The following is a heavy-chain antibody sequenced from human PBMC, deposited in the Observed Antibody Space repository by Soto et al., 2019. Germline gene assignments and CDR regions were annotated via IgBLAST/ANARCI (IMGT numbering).Heavy chain of an antibody. Sequence: QRPGPGLLKPYQPLSPTCIFSGASFTGGGTYGGGIRQHPGKGWEWIGYIYYSGSTYYNPSLKSRVTISVDTSKNQFSLKLSSVTAADTAVYYCARDDREGYSSGWWRYWGQGTLVTVSS. CDR1: GASFTGGGTY. CDR2: IYYSGST. CDR3: ARDDREGYSSGWWRY. D-gene: IGHD6-19*01. V-gene: IGHV4-31*03. J-gene: IGHJ4*02.